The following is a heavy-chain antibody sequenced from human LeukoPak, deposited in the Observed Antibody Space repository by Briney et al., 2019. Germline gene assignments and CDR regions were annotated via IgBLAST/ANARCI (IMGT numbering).Heavy chain of an antibody. V-gene: IGHV3-23*01. CDR3: ARAATPYSSGWYFSVFDY. Sequence: PGGSLRLSCAASGFTFSSYAMSWVRQAPGKGLEWVSAISGSGGSTYYADSVKGRFTISRDNSKNTLYLQMNSLRAEDTAVYYCARAATPYSSGWYFSVFDYWGQGTLVTVSS. D-gene: IGHD6-19*01. J-gene: IGHJ4*02. CDR1: GFTFSSYA. CDR2: ISGSGGST.